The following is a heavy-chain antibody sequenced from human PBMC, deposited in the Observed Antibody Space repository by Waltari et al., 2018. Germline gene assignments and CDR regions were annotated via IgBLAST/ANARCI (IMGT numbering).Heavy chain of an antibody. Sequence: QVQLQESGPGLVKPSQTLSLTCTVSGGSISSGSYSWSWIRQPAGKGLEWIGRIYTSGSTNYNPSLKSRVTISVDTSKNQFSLKLSSVTAADTAVYYCARGGLAPDYWGQGTLVTVSS. CDR2: IYTSGST. CDR1: GGSISSGSYS. D-gene: IGHD3-3*02. J-gene: IGHJ4*02. CDR3: ARGGLAPDY. V-gene: IGHV4-61*02.